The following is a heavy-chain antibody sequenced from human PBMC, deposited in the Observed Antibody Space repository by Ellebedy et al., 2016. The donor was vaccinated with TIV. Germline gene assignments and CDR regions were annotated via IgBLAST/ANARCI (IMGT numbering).Heavy chain of an antibody. J-gene: IGHJ3*02. CDR3: ATDGSYGDYRSPAHAFVI. D-gene: IGHD4-17*01. V-gene: IGHV3-7*01. CDR2: INQDGSDK. CDR1: RFSFSSYW. Sequence: GESLKISCAASRFSFSSYWMSWVRQPPGKGLEWVANINQDGSDKYYVDSVKGRFTISRDTAKNSLYLHINALRAEDTSVYYCATDGSYGDYRSPAHAFVIWGQGTMVAVSS.